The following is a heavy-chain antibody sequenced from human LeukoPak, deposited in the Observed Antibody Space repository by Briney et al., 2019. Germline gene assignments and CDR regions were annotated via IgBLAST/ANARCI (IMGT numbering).Heavy chain of an antibody. CDR2: ISPSSTRI. Sequence: PGGSLRLSCAASGFTFSSYNMNWVRQAPGKGLEWVSYISPSSTRIDYAASVRGRFTISRDNAKSSLYLQVNSLRAEDTAVYYCARMNCVSSGWGAPFDDWGQGTLVTVSS. CDR1: GFTFSSYN. D-gene: IGHD3-16*01. J-gene: IGHJ4*02. CDR3: ARMNCVSSGWGAPFDD. V-gene: IGHV3-48*04.